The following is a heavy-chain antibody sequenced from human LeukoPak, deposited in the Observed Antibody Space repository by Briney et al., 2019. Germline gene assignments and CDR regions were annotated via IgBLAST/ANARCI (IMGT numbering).Heavy chain of an antibody. Sequence: ASVKVSCKASGYTFTSYGISWVRQAPGQGLEWMGWISAYNGNTNYAQKLQGRVTMTTDTSTSTAYMELRSLRSDDTAVHYCARAEGDIVVVPAEGWFDPWGQGTLVTVSS. V-gene: IGHV1-18*01. CDR3: ARAEGDIVVVPAEGWFDP. CDR1: GYTFTSYG. J-gene: IGHJ5*02. D-gene: IGHD2-2*01. CDR2: ISAYNGNT.